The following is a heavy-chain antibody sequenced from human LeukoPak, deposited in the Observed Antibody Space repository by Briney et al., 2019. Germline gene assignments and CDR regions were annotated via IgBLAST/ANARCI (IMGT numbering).Heavy chain of an antibody. D-gene: IGHD6-19*01. CDR2: IWFDGSNK. V-gene: IGHV3-33*06. Sequence: PGGSLRLSCAASGFIFSSYGMHWVRQAPGKGLEWVANIWFDGSNKYYADSVKGRFTISRDNSKNALYVQMNSLRAEDTAVYYCAKDLLAGTLGFFECWGQGTLVTVSS. CDR3: AKDLLAGTLGFFEC. CDR1: GFIFSSYG. J-gene: IGHJ4*02.